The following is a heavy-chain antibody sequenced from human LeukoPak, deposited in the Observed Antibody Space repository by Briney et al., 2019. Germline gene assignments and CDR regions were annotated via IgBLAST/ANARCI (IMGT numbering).Heavy chain of an antibody. D-gene: IGHD2-8*02. J-gene: IGHJ4*02. V-gene: IGHV3-11*06. Sequence: GGSLRLSCAASGFPFTSGFTFSDYYMSWIRQAPGKGLEWVSYISSTSTYTNYADSVKGRFAISRDNANNSVYLQMNSLRADDTAIYYCARGGTGAFDYWGQGTLVTVSS. CDR3: ARGGTGAFDY. CDR1: GFPFTSGFTFSDYY. CDR2: ISSTSTYT.